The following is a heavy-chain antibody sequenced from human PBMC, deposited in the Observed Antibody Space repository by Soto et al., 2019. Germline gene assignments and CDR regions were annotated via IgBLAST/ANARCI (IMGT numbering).Heavy chain of an antibody. CDR3: AKVGRSVTTWDYYYYYYMDV. Sequence: PGGSLRLSCAASGFTFSSYAMSWVRQAPGKGLEWVSAISGSGGSTYYADSVKGRFTISRDNSKNTLYLQMNSLRAEDTAVYYCAKVGRSVTTWDYYYYYYMDVWGKGTTVTVSS. D-gene: IGHD4-17*01. CDR2: ISGSGGST. J-gene: IGHJ6*03. CDR1: GFTFSSYA. V-gene: IGHV3-23*01.